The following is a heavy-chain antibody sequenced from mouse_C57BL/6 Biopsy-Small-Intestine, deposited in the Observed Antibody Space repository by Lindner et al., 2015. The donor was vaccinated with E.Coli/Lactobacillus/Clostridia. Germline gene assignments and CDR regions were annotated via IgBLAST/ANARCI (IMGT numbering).Heavy chain of an antibody. Sequence: SVKVSCKASGGTFTNYAISWVRQAPGQGLEWMGGIIPFFNTATYAQRFHGRLTITADESTSTAYMELSSLRSEDTAVYYCARELTTVTHYPHGMDVWGHGTTVTVSS. V-gene: IGHV1-69*01. CDR1: GGTFTNYA. D-gene: IGHD2-13*01. J-gene: IGHJ1*01. CDR3: ARELTTVTHYPHGMDV. CDR2: IIPFFNTA.